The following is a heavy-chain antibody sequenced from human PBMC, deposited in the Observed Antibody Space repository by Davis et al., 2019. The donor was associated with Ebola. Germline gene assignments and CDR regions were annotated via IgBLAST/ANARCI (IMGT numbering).Heavy chain of an antibody. CDR2: ISGSGGST. D-gene: IGHD6-19*01. J-gene: IGHJ4*02. V-gene: IGHV3-23*01. CDR1: GFTFSSYW. CDR3: AKKGNSGRIDY. Sequence: GESLKISCAASGFTFSSYWMSWVRQVPGKGLEWVSTISGSGGSTYYADSVKGRFTISSDNSKNTLYLQMNSLRPEDTAVYYCAKKGNSGRIDYWGQGTLVTVSS.